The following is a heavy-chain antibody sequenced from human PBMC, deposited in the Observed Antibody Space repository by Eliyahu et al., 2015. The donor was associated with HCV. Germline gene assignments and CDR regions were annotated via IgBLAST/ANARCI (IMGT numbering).Heavy chain of an antibody. D-gene: IGHD2-2*02. V-gene: IGHV3-30*18. J-gene: IGHJ6*03. Sequence: QVQLVESGGGVVQPGRSLRLSCAASGFTFSSYGMHWVRQAPGKGLEWVAVISYDGSNKYYADSVKGRFTISRDNSKNTLYLQMNSLRAEDTAVYYCAKGAILDCSSTSCYTRNIYYYYYYMDVWGKGTTVTVSS. CDR1: GFTFSSYG. CDR3: AKGAILDCSSTSCYTRNIYYYYYYMDV. CDR2: ISYDGSNK.